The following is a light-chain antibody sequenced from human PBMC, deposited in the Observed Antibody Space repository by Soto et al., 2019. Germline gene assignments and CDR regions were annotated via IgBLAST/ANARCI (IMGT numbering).Light chain of an antibody. J-gene: IGLJ3*02. CDR1: SSDVGDYNY. Sequence: QSALTQPRSVSGSPGQSVTISCTGTSSDVGDYNYVSWYQQHPGKAPKLLIYAVNMRPSGFPDRFSGSKSGNTASLTISGLQAEDEADYSCCSYAGSYTWVFGGGTKVTVL. CDR2: AVN. V-gene: IGLV2-11*01. CDR3: CSYAGSYTWV.